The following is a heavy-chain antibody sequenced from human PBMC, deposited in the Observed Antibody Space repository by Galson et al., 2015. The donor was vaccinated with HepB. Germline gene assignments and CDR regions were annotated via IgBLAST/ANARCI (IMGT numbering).Heavy chain of an antibody. CDR1: GFTFSSYA. J-gene: IGHJ3*02. D-gene: IGHD3-16*01. Sequence: SLRLSCAASGFTFSSYAMHWVRQAPGKGLEWVAVISYDGSNKYYADSVKGRFTISRDNSKNTLYLQMNSLRAEDTAVYYCARDRPYYVWGSYQHDAFDIWGQGTMVTVSS. V-gene: IGHV3-30-3*01. CDR2: ISYDGSNK. CDR3: ARDRPYYVWGSYQHDAFDI.